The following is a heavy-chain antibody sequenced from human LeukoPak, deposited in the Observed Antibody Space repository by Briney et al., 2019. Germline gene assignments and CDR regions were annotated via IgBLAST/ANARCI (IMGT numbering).Heavy chain of an antibody. CDR3: ARDGSGSYDNWFDP. CDR2: FSAYNGNT. D-gene: IGHD3-10*01. CDR1: GYTFTSYG. V-gene: IGHV1-18*01. J-gene: IGHJ5*02. Sequence: ASVKVSCKTSGYTFTSYGINWVRQAPGQGLEWMGWFSAYNGNTKYAQKFQGRVTMTTDTSTSTAYMELRSLRSDDTAVYYCARDGSGSYDNWFDPWGQGTLVTVSS.